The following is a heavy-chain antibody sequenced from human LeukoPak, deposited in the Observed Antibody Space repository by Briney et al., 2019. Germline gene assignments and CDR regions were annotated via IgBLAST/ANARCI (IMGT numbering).Heavy chain of an antibody. J-gene: IGHJ4*02. V-gene: IGHV1-24*01. CDR1: GYTLTELS. CDR2: FDPEDGET. CDR3: TTEHNYYDSSGYFAHFDY. Sequence: ASVKVSCKVSGYTLTELSMHWVRQAPGKGLEWMGGFDPEDGETIYAQKFQGRVTMTEDTSTDTAYMELSSLRSEDTAVYYCTTEHNYYDSSGYFAHFDYWGQGTLVTVSS. D-gene: IGHD3-22*01.